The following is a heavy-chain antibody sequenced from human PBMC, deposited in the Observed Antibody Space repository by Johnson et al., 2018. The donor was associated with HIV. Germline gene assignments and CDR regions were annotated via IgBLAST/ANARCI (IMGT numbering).Heavy chain of an antibody. CDR1: GFTVSSNY. D-gene: IGHD6-13*01. Sequence: VQLVESGGGLVKPGGSLRLSCAASGFTVSSNYMTWVRQAPGKGLEWVSVIYSGGSTYYADSVKGRFTISRDHSENTLYLQMNSLRPEDTAVYFCARDGKYSSIGPDAFDVWGQGTMVAVSS. V-gene: IGHV3-66*02. J-gene: IGHJ3*01. CDR2: IYSGGST. CDR3: ARDGKYSSIGPDAFDV.